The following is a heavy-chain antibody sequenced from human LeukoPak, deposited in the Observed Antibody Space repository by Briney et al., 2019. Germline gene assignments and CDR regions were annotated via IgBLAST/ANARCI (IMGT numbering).Heavy chain of an antibody. V-gene: IGHV4-31*03. J-gene: IGHJ6*02. CDR3: ASGPSKYYYYYGMDV. Sequence: SETLSLTCTVSGGSISSGGYYWSWIRQHPGKGLEWIGYIYYSGSTYYNPSLKSRVTISVDTSKNQFSLKLSSVTAADTAVYYCASGPSKYYYYYGMDVWGQGPTVTVSS. CDR1: GGSISSGGYY. CDR2: IYYSGST.